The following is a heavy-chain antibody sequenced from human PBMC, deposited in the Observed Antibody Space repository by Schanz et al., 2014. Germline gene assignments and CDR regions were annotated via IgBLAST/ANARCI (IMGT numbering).Heavy chain of an antibody. J-gene: IGHJ6*02. Sequence: QVHLVQSGAEVKKPGASVKVSCKASGYTFTTYVISWVRQAPGQGLEWMGWISAYNGHTNYAQKFQGRVTMTTDTSPSTAYMELRSLRSDDTAVYYCARDRGHVEQLVLEWYYAMDVWGQGTTVAVSS. V-gene: IGHV1-18*01. D-gene: IGHD6-6*01. CDR1: GYTFTTYV. CDR2: ISAYNGHT. CDR3: ARDRGHVEQLVLEWYYAMDV.